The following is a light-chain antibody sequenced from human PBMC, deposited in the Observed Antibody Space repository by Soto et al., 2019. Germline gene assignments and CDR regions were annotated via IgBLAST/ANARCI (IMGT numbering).Light chain of an antibody. V-gene: IGLV1-44*01. CDR1: SSNIGSNT. J-gene: IGLJ2*01. CDR3: AAWDDSLNAVV. Sequence: QSVLTQPPSASGTPGLSVTISRSGSSSNIGSNTVTWYQQLPGTAPKLLIYYNNQRPSGVPDRFSGSKSGTSASLAISGLQSEDEADYYCAAWDDSLNAVVFGGGTQLTVL. CDR2: YNN.